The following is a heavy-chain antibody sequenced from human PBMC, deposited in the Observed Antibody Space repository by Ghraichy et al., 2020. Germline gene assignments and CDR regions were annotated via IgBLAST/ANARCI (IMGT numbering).Heavy chain of an antibody. D-gene: IGHD6-13*01. CDR3: AKSQHGTIAANDY. CDR1: GFTFSSYG. V-gene: IGHV3-30*02. CDR2: IRYDGSNE. Sequence: GESLNISCAASGFTFSSYGMHWVRQAPGKGLEWVAFIRYDGSNEYYADSVKGRFTISRDNSKNTLYLQMNSLRAEDTAVYFCAKSQHGTIAANDYWRQGTLVTVSS. J-gene: IGHJ4*02.